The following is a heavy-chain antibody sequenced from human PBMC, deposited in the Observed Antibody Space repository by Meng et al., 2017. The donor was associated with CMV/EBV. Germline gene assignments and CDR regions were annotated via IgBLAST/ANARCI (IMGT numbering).Heavy chain of an antibody. CDR1: GGTFSSYA. CDR2: IIPILGIA. D-gene: IGHD3-10*01. CDR3: AGGYYGSGLDY. V-gene: IGHV1-69*10. Sequence: SVKVSCKASGGTFSSYAISWVRQAPEQGLEWMGGIIPILGIANYAQKFQGRVTITADKSTSTAYMELSSLRSEDTAVYYCAGGYYGSGLDYWGQGTLVTVSS. J-gene: IGHJ4*02.